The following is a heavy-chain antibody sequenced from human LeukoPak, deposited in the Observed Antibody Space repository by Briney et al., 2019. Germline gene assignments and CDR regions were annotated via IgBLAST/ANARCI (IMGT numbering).Heavy chain of an antibody. CDR2: IGGLGFRT. V-gene: IGHV3-23*01. CDR3: AKGGSLKHYASSYWYYAMDV. D-gene: IGHD3-22*01. CDR1: GFSFRSYA. J-gene: IGHJ6*02. Sequence: GGSLRLSCAASGFSFRSYAMSWVRHAPGKGLEWVSAIGGLGFRTYYADSVKGRFTISRDNSKNTLFLQVNSLGAEDTAVYYCAKGGSLKHYASSYWYYAMDVWGQGTTVTVSS.